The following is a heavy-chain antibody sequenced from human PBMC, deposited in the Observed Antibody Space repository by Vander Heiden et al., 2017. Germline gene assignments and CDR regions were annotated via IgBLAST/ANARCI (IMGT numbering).Heavy chain of an antibody. CDR3: ASGAAAGGY. CDR1: GFTFSSYS. Sequence: EVQLVESGGGLVKPGGSLRLSCAASGFTFSSYSMTWVRQAPGKGLEWVSSISSSSSYIYYADSVKGRFTISRDNAKNSLYLQMNSLRAEDTAVYYCASGAAAGGYWGQGTLVTVSS. V-gene: IGHV3-21*01. J-gene: IGHJ4*02. D-gene: IGHD6-13*01. CDR2: ISSSSSYI.